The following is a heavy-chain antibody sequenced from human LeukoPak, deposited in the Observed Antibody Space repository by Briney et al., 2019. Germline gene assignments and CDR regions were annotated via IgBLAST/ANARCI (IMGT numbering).Heavy chain of an antibody. CDR2: IYYSGST. CDR3: ARGGGMGTANWFDP. CDR1: GGSISSYY. Sequence: PSETLSLTCTVSGGSISSYYWSWIRQPPGKGLEWIGYIYYSGSTNYNPSLKSRVTISVDTSKNQFSLKLSSVTAADAAVYYCARGGGMGTANWFDPWGQGTLVTVSS. D-gene: IGHD5-18*01. J-gene: IGHJ5*02. V-gene: IGHV4-59*12.